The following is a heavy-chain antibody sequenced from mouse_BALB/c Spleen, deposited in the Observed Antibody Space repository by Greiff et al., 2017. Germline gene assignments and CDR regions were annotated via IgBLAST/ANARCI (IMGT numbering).Heavy chain of an antibody. CDR2: IYPGGGYT. CDR3: TRTDPYYYAMDY. J-gene: IGHJ4*01. Sequence: QVQLQQSGAELVRPGTSVKISCKASGYTFTNYWLGWVKQRPGHGLEWIGDIYPGGGYTNYNEKFKGKATLTADTSSSTAYMQLSSLTSEDSAVYCGTRTDPYYYAMDYWGQGTSVTVSS. V-gene: IGHV1-63*02. CDR1: GYTFTNYW.